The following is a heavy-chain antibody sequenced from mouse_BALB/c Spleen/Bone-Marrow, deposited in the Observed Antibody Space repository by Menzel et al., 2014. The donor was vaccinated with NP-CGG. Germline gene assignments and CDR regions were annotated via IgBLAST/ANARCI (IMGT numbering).Heavy chain of an antibody. D-gene: IGHD1-1*01. J-gene: IGHJ2*01. CDR1: GFNIKDTY. V-gene: IGHV14-3*02. Sequence: VPLKQSGAELVKPGASVKLSCTASGFNIKDTYMHWVKQRPEQGLEWIGRIDPANGNTKYDPKFQGKATITADTSSNTAYLQLSSLTSEDTAVYYCARSYGSSPFDYWGQGTTLTVSS. CDR3: ARSYGSSPFDY. CDR2: IDPANGNT.